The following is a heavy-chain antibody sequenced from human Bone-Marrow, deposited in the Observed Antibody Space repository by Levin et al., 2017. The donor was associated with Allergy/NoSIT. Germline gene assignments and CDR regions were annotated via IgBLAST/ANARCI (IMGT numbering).Heavy chain of an antibody. CDR1: GFIFSSSA. D-gene: IGHD3/OR15-3a*01. V-gene: IGHV3-23*01. Sequence: LTCAASGFIFSSSAMSWVRQAPGKGLEWVSSISGSDDSTYYTDSVKGRLTISRDNSKNTIYLQMNSLRAADTAVYYCAKVRRGLDAFDIWGQGTMVTVSS. J-gene: IGHJ3*02. CDR3: AKVRRGLDAFDI. CDR2: ISGSDDST.